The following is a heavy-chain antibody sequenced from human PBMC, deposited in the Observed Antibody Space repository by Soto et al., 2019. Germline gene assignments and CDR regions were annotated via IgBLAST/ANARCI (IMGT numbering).Heavy chain of an antibody. Sequence: QVQLQESGPGLVKPSETLSLTCTVSGGSISGYYWSWIRQPPGKGLEGIGYIYYSGSTNYNPSLKSRVTISVDTSKNQFSLRLRSVTAADTAVYYCARLSDGYSSPARYFDYWGQGTLVTVSS. J-gene: IGHJ4*02. V-gene: IGHV4-59*01. CDR3: ARLSDGYSSPARYFDY. D-gene: IGHD6-13*01. CDR2: IYYSGST. CDR1: GGSISGYY.